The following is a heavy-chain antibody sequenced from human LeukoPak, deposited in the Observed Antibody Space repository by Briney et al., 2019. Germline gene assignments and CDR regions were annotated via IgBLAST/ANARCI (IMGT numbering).Heavy chain of an antibody. V-gene: IGHV3-30*18. CDR1: GFTFSSYG. Sequence: PGGSLRLSCAASGFTFSSYGMHWVRQAPGKGLEWVAVISYDGSNKYYADSVKGRFTISRDNSKNTLYLQMNSLRAEDTAVYYCAKGDIVAYYYYGMDVWGQGTTVTVSS. D-gene: IGHD2-21*01. CDR3: AKGDIVAYYYYGMDV. J-gene: IGHJ6*02. CDR2: ISYDGSNK.